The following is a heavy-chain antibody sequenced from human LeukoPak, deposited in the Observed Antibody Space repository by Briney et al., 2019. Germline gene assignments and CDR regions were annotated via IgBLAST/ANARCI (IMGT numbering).Heavy chain of an antibody. J-gene: IGHJ5*02. Sequence: SVKVSCKASGGTFSSYAISWVRQAPGQGLEWMGGIIPIFGTANYAQKFQGRVTITTDESTSTAYMELSSLRSEDTAMYYCARDTYYDFWSGYYSNNWFDPWGQGTLVTVSS. CDR3: ARDTYYDFWSGYYSNNWFDP. CDR1: GGTFSSYA. D-gene: IGHD3-3*01. V-gene: IGHV1-69*05. CDR2: IIPIFGTA.